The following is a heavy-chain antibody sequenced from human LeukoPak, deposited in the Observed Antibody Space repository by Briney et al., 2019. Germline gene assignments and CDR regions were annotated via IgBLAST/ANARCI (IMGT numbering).Heavy chain of an antibody. Sequence: GGSLRLSCAASGFTFSSYAMSWVRQAPGKGLEWVSAISGSGGSTYYADSVKGRFTISRDISKNTLYLQMNSLRAEDTAVYYCARDGPDYYDSSGYYLDYWGQGPWSPSPQ. CDR2: ISGSGGST. CDR1: GFTFSSYA. J-gene: IGHJ4*02. CDR3: ARDGPDYYDSSGYYLDY. V-gene: IGHV3-23*01. D-gene: IGHD3-22*01.